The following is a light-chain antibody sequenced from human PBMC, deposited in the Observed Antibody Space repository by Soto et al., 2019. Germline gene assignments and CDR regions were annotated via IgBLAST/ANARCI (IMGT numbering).Light chain of an antibody. CDR3: QQYGSSPRT. Sequence: EIVLTQSPGILSLSPGERAALSCRASQTISSPYLAWYQQKPGQAPRLLIYGSSTRATGIPDRFSGSGSGTDFTLTISRLEPEDFAVYYCQQYGSSPRTFGQGTKVDIK. CDR1: QTISSPY. J-gene: IGKJ1*01. V-gene: IGKV3-20*01. CDR2: GSS.